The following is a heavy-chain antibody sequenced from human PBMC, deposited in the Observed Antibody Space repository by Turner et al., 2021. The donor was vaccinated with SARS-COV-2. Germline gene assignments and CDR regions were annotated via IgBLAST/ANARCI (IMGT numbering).Heavy chain of an antibody. D-gene: IGHD2-21*02. J-gene: IGHJ6*02. V-gene: IGHV4-34*01. Sequence: QVQLQQWGAGLLKPSETLSLTCAAYGGSFSGYYWSWIRQSPGKGLEGIGEISHSGSTTYNPSLKSRFTLSVDRSKIQFSLRLSSVTAADTAVYYCARVNYGGVTVRDYYSYYGMDVWGQGTTVTVS. CDR1: GGSFSGYY. CDR2: ISHSGST. CDR3: ARVNYGGVTVRDYYSYYGMDV.